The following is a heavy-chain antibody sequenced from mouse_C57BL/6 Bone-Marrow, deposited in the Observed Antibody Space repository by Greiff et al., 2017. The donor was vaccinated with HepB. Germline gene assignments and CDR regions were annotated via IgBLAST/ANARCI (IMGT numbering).Heavy chain of an antibody. Sequence: VQLQQSGAELARPGASVKLSCKASGYTFTSYGISWVKQRPGQGLEWIGEIYPRSGNTYYNEKFKGKATLTADKSSSTAYMRLRSLTSEDAAVYVCARQGQLRPFAYWGQGTLVTVSA. CDR2: IYPRSGNT. CDR1: GYTFTSYG. CDR3: ARQGQLRPFAY. V-gene: IGHV1-81*01. D-gene: IGHD3-2*02. J-gene: IGHJ3*01.